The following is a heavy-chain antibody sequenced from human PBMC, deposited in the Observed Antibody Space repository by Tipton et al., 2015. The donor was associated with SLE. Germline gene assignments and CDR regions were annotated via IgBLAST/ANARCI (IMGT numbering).Heavy chain of an antibody. V-gene: IGHV4-59*02. D-gene: IGHD2-15*01. Sequence: TLSLTCTVSGSSVSSHYWNWIRQTPGKGLEGIGYIHYNRGTNYHPSLTRRVTISVDTSKNQLSLKLTSVTAADTAIYYCARGSVVADDFWGQGTLVTVSS. CDR2: IHYNRGT. CDR1: GSSVSSHY. CDR3: ARGSVVADDF. J-gene: IGHJ4*02.